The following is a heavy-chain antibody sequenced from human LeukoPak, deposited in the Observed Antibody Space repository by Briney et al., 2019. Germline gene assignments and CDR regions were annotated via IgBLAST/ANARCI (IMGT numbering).Heavy chain of an antibody. V-gene: IGHV3-23*01. Sequence: GGSLRLSCAASGFTFSSYAMSWVRQAPGKGLEWVSAISGSGGSTYYADSVKGRFTISRDNSKNTLYLQMNSLRAEDTAVYYCAKGRHDYGDYTGDYWGQGTLVTVSS. CDR3: AKGRHDYGDYTGDY. D-gene: IGHD4-17*01. CDR2: ISGSGGST. J-gene: IGHJ4*02. CDR1: GFTFSSYA.